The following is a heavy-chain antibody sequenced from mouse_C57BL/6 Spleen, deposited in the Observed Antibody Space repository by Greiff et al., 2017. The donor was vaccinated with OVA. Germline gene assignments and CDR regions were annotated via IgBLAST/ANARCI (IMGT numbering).Heavy chain of an antibody. Sequence: QVHVKQPGAELVRPGSSVKLSCKASGYTFTSYWMHWVKQRPIQGLEWIGNIDPSDSETHYNQKFKDKATLTVDKSSSTAYMQLSSLTSEDSAVDYCAKGALPHYYAMDYWGQGTSVTVSS. D-gene: IGHD5-5*01. CDR1: GYTFTSYW. CDR3: AKGALPHYYAMDY. J-gene: IGHJ4*01. V-gene: IGHV1-52*01. CDR2: IDPSDSET.